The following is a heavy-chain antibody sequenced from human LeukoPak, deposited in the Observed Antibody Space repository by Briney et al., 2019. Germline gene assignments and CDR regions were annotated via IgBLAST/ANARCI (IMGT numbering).Heavy chain of an antibody. V-gene: IGHV3-43*02. CDR2: ISGDGGST. D-gene: IGHD6-6*01. Sequence: GGSLRLSCAASGFTFDDYAMHWVRQAPGKGLEWVSLISGDGGSTYYADSVKGRFTISRDNAKKSLYLQMNSLRAEDTALYYCARSSVSAYAFDIWGQGTMVTVSS. J-gene: IGHJ3*02. CDR3: ARSSVSAYAFDI. CDR1: GFTFDDYA.